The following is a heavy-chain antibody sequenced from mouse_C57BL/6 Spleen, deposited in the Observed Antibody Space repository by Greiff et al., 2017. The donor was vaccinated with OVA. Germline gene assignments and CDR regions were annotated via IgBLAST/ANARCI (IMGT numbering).Heavy chain of an antibody. CDR3: ARPTRYDGFAY. V-gene: IGHV5-12*01. Sequence: EVKLMESGGGLVQPGGSLKLSCAASGFTFSDYYMYWVRQTPEKRLEWVAYISNGGGSTYYPDTVKGRFTISRDNAKNTLYLQMSRLKSEDTAMYYCARPTRYDGFAYWGQGTLVTVSA. J-gene: IGHJ3*01. D-gene: IGHD2-12*01. CDR2: ISNGGGST. CDR1: GFTFSDYY.